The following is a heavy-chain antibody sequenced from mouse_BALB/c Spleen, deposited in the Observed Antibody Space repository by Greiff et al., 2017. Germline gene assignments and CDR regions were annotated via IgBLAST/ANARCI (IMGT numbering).Heavy chain of an antibody. Sequence: QVQLKESGAELVRPGTSVKVSCEASGYAFTNYLIEWVKQRPGQGLEWIGVINPGSGGTNYNEKFKGKATLTADKSSSTAYMQLSSLTSDDSAVYFCARSPNYGNFPYYYAMDYWGQGTSVTVSS. J-gene: IGHJ4*01. CDR3: ARSPNYGNFPYYYAMDY. CDR2: INPGSGGT. D-gene: IGHD2-1*01. V-gene: IGHV1-54*03. CDR1: GYAFTNYL.